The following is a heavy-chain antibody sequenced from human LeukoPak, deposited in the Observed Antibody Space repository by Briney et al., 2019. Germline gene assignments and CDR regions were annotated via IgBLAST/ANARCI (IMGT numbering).Heavy chain of an antibody. CDR3: ARLGYYYGSGRGGIDY. J-gene: IGHJ4*02. D-gene: IGHD3-10*01. Sequence: SETLSLTCTVSGGSISSSSYYWGWIRQPPGKGLEWIGSIYYSGSTYYNPSLKSRVTISVDTSKNQFSLKLSSVTAADTAVYYCARLGYYYGSGRGGIDYWGQGTLVTVSS. V-gene: IGHV4-39*01. CDR1: GGSISSSSYY. CDR2: IYYSGST.